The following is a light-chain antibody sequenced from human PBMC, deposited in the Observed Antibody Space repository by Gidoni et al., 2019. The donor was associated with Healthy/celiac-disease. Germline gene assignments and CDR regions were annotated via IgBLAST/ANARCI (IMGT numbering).Light chain of an antibody. Sequence: QSVLTQPPSVPAAPGQKVTISCSGSSSNIGNNYVSWYQQLPGTAPKLLIYDNNKRPSGIPDRCSGSKSGTSATLGITGLQTGDEADYYCGTWDSSLSRVFGGGTKLTVL. V-gene: IGLV1-51*01. CDR1: SSNIGNNY. J-gene: IGLJ3*02. CDR2: DNN. CDR3: GTWDSSLSRV.